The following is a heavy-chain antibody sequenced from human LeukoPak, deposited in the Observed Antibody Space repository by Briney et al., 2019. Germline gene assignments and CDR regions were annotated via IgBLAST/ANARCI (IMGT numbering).Heavy chain of an antibody. CDR1: GFTFSDCG. D-gene: IGHD3-22*01. CDR3: ASYLDTSGYPSGPLDY. J-gene: IGHJ4*02. CDR2: IRFDSLST. Sequence: PGGSLRLSCAASGFTFSDCGMHWVRQAPGKGLEWVSFIRFDSLSTYYSSSVKGRFTISRDNSKNTLYLQMNALTPDDTAVYYCASYLDTSGYPSGPLDYWGQGTLVTVSS. V-gene: IGHV3-30*02.